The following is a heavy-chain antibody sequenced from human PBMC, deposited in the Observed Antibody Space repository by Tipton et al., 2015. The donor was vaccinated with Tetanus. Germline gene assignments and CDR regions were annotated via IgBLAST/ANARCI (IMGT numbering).Heavy chain of an antibody. CDR1: GVSVRSYY. D-gene: IGHD2-15*01. V-gene: IGHV4-59*06. CDR2: LYHTGVT. J-gene: IGHJ3*02. CDR3: ARHGHPSAVVARDASDI. Sequence: TLSLTCTVSGVSVRSYYWSWIRQSPDKGLEWIGLLYHTGVTYYNPSLQSRVAISVDTSKNQFSLEVASVTVSDTAVYYCARHGHPSAVVARDASDIWGHGTMVNVSS.